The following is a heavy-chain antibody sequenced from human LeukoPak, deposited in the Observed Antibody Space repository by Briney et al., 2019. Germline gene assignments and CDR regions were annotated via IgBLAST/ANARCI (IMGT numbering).Heavy chain of an antibody. CDR1: GYTFTSYG. D-gene: IGHD3-22*01. CDR2: IIPIFGTA. Sequence: SVKVSCKASGYTFTSYGISWVRQAPGQGLEWMGGIIPIFGTANYAQKFQGRVAITADESTSTAYMELSSLRSEDTAVYYCARFTYYYDSSGYWGQGTLVTVSS. V-gene: IGHV1-69*13. CDR3: ARFTYYYDSSGY. J-gene: IGHJ4*02.